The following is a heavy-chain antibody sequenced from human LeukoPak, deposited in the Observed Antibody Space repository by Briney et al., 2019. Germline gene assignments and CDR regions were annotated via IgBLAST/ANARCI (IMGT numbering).Heavy chain of an antibody. CDR2: ISAYNGNT. CDR1: GYTFTSYG. V-gene: IGHV1-18*01. Sequence: ASVKVSCKASGYTFTSYGISWVRRAPGQGLEWMGWISAYNGNTNYAQKLQGRVTMTTDISTSTAYMELRSLRSDDTAVYYCARDIYSAATASNFDPWGQGTLVTVSS. J-gene: IGHJ5*02. D-gene: IGHD2-15*01. CDR3: ARDIYSAATASNFDP.